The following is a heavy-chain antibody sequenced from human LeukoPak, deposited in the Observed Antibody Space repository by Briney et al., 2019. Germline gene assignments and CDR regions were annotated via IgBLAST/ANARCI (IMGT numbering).Heavy chain of an antibody. CDR2: ISWNSGSI. Sequence: PGGSLRPSCAASGFTFDDYAMHCVRQAPGKGLEWVSGISWNSGSIGYADSVKGRFTISRDNAKNSLYLQMNSLRAEDTALYYCAKDSGPMVATWCDYWGQGTLVTVSS. J-gene: IGHJ4*02. CDR3: AKDSGPMVATWCDY. CDR1: GFTFDDYA. V-gene: IGHV3-9*01. D-gene: IGHD5-12*01.